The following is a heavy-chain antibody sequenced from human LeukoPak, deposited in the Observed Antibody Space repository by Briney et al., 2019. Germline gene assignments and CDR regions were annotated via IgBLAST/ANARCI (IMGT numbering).Heavy chain of an antibody. Sequence: PSETLSLTCTVSGGSISSSSYYWGWIRQPPGKGLEWIGSIYYSGSTYYNPSLKSRVTISVDTSKHQFSLKLSSVTAADTAVYYCARSPRPAGTGIDYWGQGTLVTVSP. J-gene: IGHJ4*02. D-gene: IGHD1-26*01. CDR3: ARSPRPAGTGIDY. V-gene: IGHV4-39*07. CDR1: GGSISSSSYY. CDR2: IYYSGST.